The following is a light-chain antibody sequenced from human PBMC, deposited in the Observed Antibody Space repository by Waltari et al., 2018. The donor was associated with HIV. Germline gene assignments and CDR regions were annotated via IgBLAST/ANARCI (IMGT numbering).Light chain of an antibody. J-gene: IGLJ2*01. CDR1: TLGDKF. Sequence: SYELTQPPSVSVSPGQTATITCSGETLGDKFVCWYQQRPGQSPMLVISQNNRRPSGIPERFSGSNSGNTATLTISGTQAMDEADYYCQAWDRSFVVFGGGTKLTVL. V-gene: IGLV3-1*01. CDR2: QNN. CDR3: QAWDRSFVV.